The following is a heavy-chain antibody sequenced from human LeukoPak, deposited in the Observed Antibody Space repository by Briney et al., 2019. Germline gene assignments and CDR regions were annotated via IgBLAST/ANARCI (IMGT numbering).Heavy chain of an antibody. D-gene: IGHD3-9*01. CDR2: IDYSGRT. V-gene: IGHV4-39*07. J-gene: IGHJ5*02. CDR1: GDSIDSVSYY. CDR3: ATEFYDFLSGESWFDP. Sequence: PSETPSLTCSVSGDSIDSVSYYWGWIRQAPGKGPEWIASIDYSGRTFYNPSLRSRVTISVDTSNNDFSLNLTSVTAADTAVYYCATEFYDFLSGESWFDPWGQGALVTVSS.